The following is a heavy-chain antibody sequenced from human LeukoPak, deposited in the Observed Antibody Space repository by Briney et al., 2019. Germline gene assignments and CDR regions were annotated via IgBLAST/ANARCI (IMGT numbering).Heavy chain of an antibody. CDR3: ASVYYYGSGSYYKEDYFDY. J-gene: IGHJ4*02. V-gene: IGHV4-39*01. D-gene: IGHD3-10*01. CDR1: SGSLSGYY. Sequence: SETLSLTCAVYSGSLSGYYWGWIRQPPGKGLEWIGSIYYSGSTYYNPSLKSRVTISVDTSKNQFSLKLSSVTAADTAVYYCASVYYYGSGSYYKEDYFDYSGQGTLVTVSS. CDR2: IYYSGST.